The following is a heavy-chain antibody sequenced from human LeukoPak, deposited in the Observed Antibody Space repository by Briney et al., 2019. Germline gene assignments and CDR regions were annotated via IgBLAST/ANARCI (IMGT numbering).Heavy chain of an antibody. Sequence: PSETLTLTCTVSGGSVNSDNYYWSCIRQPPGRGLEWIGYIFYTGSTNYNPSLKSRVTISVDTSKNQFSLKVSSVTAADTAVYYCARDVGFDWGQGTLVTVPS. CDR2: IFYTGST. D-gene: IGHD6-25*01. V-gene: IGHV4-61*01. CDR1: GGSVNSDNYY. CDR3: ARDVGFD. J-gene: IGHJ4*02.